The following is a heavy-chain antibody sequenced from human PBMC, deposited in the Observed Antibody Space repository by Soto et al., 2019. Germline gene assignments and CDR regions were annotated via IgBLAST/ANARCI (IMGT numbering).Heavy chain of an antibody. V-gene: IGHV3-48*03. CDR1: GFTPSSYH. CDR2: ISVSGSTI. D-gene: IGHD4-17*01. J-gene: IGHJ6*02. Sequence: EVQLVESGGGLVQPGGSLRLSCVASGFTPSSYHMDWVRQAPGKGLEWVSYISVSGSTIYYADSVKGRFTISRDNAKNSLYLQMDSLRAEDTAVYYCARDGSTGTTNYHYAMDVWGQGTTVIVSS. CDR3: ARDGSTGTTNYHYAMDV.